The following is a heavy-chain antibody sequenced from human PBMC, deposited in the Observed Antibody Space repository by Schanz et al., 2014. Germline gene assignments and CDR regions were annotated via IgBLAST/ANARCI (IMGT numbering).Heavy chain of an antibody. CDR3: AKDGPGGSGSYSADGGMDV. V-gene: IGHV3-23*01. CDR1: EFTFSSDW. Sequence: EMQLLESGGGLAQPGGSLRLSCAASEFTFSSDWMSWVRQAPGKGLEWVSAISGGGGTTYYTDSVKGRFTISRDNSKSTLYLQMNSLRAEDTAVYYCAKDGPGGSGSYSADGGMDVWGQGTTVTVSS. J-gene: IGHJ6*02. D-gene: IGHD3-10*01. CDR2: ISGGGGTT.